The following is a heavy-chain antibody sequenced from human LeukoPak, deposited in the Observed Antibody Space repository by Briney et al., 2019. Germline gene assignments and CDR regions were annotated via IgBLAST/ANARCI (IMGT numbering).Heavy chain of an antibody. CDR3: ARDCSGGASCY. CDR1: GYTFTSYT. J-gene: IGHJ4*02. V-gene: IGHV1-69*04. Sequence: SVKVSCKASGYTFTSYTISWVRQAPGQGLEWMGRIIPILGIANYAQKFQGRVTITADKSTSTAYMELSSLRSEDTAVYYCARDCSGGASCYWGQGTLVTVSS. D-gene: IGHD1-26*01. CDR2: IIPILGIA.